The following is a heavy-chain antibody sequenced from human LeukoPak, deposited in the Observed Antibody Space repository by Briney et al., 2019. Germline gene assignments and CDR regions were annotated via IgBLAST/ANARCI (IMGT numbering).Heavy chain of an antibody. J-gene: IGHJ4*02. CDR1: GFTFSNYW. D-gene: IGHD2-15*01. Sequence: GGSLRLSCAASGFTFSNYWMHWVRQAPGEALMRVSRIKSDGSSTTYADSVKGRFTISRDNSKNTLYLQMNSLRAEDTAVYYCAKGWGGGSDTLPFDYWGQGTLVTVSS. V-gene: IGHV3-74*01. CDR2: IKSDGSST. CDR3: AKGWGGGSDTLPFDY.